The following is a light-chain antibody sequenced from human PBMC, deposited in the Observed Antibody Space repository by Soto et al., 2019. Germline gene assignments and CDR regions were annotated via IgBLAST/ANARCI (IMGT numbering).Light chain of an antibody. J-gene: IGLJ3*02. Sequence: QSVLTQPPSASGTPGQRVTISCSGSSSNIGSHFVNWYQQLPGTAPKLLMYNNDQRPSGVPDRFSGSKSGTSASLAISGLQSDDEADYHCATWDDSLKGLVFGGGTKLTVL. CDR2: NND. CDR3: ATWDDSLKGLV. CDR1: SSNIGSHF. V-gene: IGLV1-44*01.